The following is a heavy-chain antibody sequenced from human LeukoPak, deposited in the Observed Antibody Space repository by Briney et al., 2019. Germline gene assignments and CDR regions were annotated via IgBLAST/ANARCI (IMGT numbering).Heavy chain of an antibody. D-gene: IGHD3-22*01. CDR3: ARTIYYYESTSYFSDAFDV. J-gene: IGHJ3*01. CDR1: GFTFSNYW. Sequence: PGGSLRLSCAASGFTFSNYWMSWVRQAPGKGLEWVANIRQDGNEKYYVDSAKGRFTISRDNAKNSLFLQMNSLRAEDTAVYYCARTIYYYESTSYFSDAFDVWGQGTMVTVSS. V-gene: IGHV3-7*01. CDR2: IRQDGNEK.